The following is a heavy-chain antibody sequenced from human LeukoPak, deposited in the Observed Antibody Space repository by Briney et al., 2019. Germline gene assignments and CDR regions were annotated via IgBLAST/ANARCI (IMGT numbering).Heavy chain of an antibody. CDR2: ISYDGSNK. CDR3: AGDDDSSGYYQPGDY. V-gene: IGHV3-30*04. CDR1: GFTFSSYA. J-gene: IGHJ4*02. D-gene: IGHD3-22*01. Sequence: GRSLRLSCAASGFTFSSYAMHWVRQAPGKGLEWVAVISYDGSNKYYADSVKGRFTISRDNSKNTLYLQMNSLRAEDTAVYYCAGDDDSSGYYQPGDYWGQGTLVTVSS.